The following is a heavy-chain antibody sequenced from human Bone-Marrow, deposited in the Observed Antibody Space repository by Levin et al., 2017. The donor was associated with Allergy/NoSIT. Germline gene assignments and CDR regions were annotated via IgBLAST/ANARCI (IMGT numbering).Heavy chain of an antibody. Sequence: GESLKISCAASGFTFSSYGMHWVRQAPGKGLEWVAVISYDGSNKYYADSVKGRFTISRDNSKNTLYLQMNSLRAEDTAVYYCAKDASSGWVDYWGQGTLVTVSS. CDR2: ISYDGSNK. CDR3: AKDASSGWVDY. CDR1: GFTFSSYG. J-gene: IGHJ4*02. D-gene: IGHD6-19*01. V-gene: IGHV3-30*18.